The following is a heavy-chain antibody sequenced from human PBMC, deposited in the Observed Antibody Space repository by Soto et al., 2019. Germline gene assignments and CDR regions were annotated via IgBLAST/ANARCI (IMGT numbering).Heavy chain of an antibody. D-gene: IGHD6-13*01. CDR2: INPNGGDT. V-gene: IGHV1-2*02. CDR3: ATVPAAALKEDY. CDR1: GYTFTDYY. J-gene: IGHJ4*02. Sequence: QEQLVQSGAEVKKPGASVVVSCKASGYTFTDYYFHWVRQAPGQGLEWMGWINPNGGDTNYAQKFQGRVTMTRDTSISTASVELSSLRSDDTAVYYCATVPAAALKEDYWGQGTLVTVSS.